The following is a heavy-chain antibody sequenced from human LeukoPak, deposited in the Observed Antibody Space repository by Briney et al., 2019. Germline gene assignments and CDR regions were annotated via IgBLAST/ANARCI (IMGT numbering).Heavy chain of an antibody. CDR3: ARDLTERGRGDDAFDI. V-gene: IGHV1-8*01. J-gene: IGHJ3*02. CDR1: GSTFTSYD. CDR2: MNPNSGNT. Sequence: ASVKVSCKASGSTFTSYDINWVRQATGQGLEWMEWMNPNSGNTGYAQKFQGRVTMTRNTSISTAYMELSSLRSEDTAVYYCARDLTERGRGDDAFDIWGQGTMVTVSS. D-gene: IGHD3-16*01.